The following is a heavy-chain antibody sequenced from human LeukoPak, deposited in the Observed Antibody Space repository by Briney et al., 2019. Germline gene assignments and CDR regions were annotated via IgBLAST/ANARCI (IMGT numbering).Heavy chain of an antibody. J-gene: IGHJ4*02. CDR2: INPNSGDT. V-gene: IGHV1-2*02. CDR1: GYTFTGYY. CDR3: ATQRGSYLWGTDFDY. Sequence: ASVKVSCKASGYTFTGYYMHWVRQAPGQGLEWMGWINPNSGDTQYSQKFQGRVTMTRDTSISTAYMELSRLRSDDTAVYYCATQRGSYLWGTDFDYWGQGTLVTVSS. D-gene: IGHD3-16*01.